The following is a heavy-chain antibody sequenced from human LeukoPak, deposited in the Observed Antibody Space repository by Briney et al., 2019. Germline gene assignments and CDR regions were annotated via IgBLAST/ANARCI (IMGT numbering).Heavy chain of an antibody. Sequence: SLRLSCATSEFTFSSYAMSWVRQAPGKGLEWVSVISGSGGNTYYADSVKGRFTISRDNSKNTLYLQMNSLRAEDTAVYYCAKSPVVVTVRGAFDIWGQGTMVTVSS. D-gene: IGHD2-21*02. CDR1: EFTFSSYA. CDR3: AKSPVVVTVRGAFDI. V-gene: IGHV3-23*01. CDR2: ISGSGGNT. J-gene: IGHJ3*02.